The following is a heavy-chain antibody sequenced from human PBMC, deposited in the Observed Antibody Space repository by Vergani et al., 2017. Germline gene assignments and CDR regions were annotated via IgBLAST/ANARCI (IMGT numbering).Heavy chain of an antibody. D-gene: IGHD3-3*01. V-gene: IGHV3-23*01. CDR3: AKDVDEWRPYYNGMDV. J-gene: IGHJ6*02. CDR1: GFSFRSYA. CDR2: ISGSGVST. Sequence: EVQLLESGGGLIQPGGSLRLSCVASGFSFRSYAMNWVRQAPGQGPEWVAAISGSGVSTYYADSMKGRFTISRDNSKNTLYLQMNGLRADDTAIYYCAKDVDEWRPYYNGMDVWGQGTTVTVSS.